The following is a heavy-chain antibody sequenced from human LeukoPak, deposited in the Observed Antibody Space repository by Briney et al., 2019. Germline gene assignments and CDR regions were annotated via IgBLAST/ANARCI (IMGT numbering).Heavy chain of an antibody. D-gene: IGHD3-10*01. Sequence: SETLSLTCAVSGGSISSGGYSWSWIRQPPGKGLEWIGYIYYSGSTYYNPSLKSRVTISVDTSKNQFSLKLSSVTAADTAVYYCARAGWFGESSLDHWGQGTLVTVSS. CDR1: GGSISSGGYS. V-gene: IGHV4-30-4*07. CDR2: IYYSGST. J-gene: IGHJ4*02. CDR3: ARAGWFGESSLDH.